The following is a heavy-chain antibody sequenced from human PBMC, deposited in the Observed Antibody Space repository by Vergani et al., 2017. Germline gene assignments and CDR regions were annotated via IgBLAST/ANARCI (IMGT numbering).Heavy chain of an antibody. CDR1: GGSISSYY. CDR2: INHSGST. D-gene: IGHD3-10*01. CDR3: ARKAITMVRGVIGRFDP. J-gene: IGHJ5*02. V-gene: IGHV4-59*12. Sequence: QVQLQESGPGLVKPSETLSLTCTVSGGSISSYYWSWIRQPPGKGLEWIGEINHSGSTNYNPSLKSRVTISVDTSKNQFSLKLSSVTAADTAVYYCARKAITMVRGVIGRFDPWGQGTLVTVSS.